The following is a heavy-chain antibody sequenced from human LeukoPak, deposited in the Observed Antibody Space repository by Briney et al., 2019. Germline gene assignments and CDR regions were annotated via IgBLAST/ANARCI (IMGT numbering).Heavy chain of an antibody. CDR1: GGYIRRSSYY. V-gene: IGHV4-39*01. CDR3: ATHRHTVTTTVFDP. CDR2: IYDSGST. J-gene: IGHJ5*02. Sequence: SETLSLTYSVWGGYIRRSSYYGGAVRQPPAKVLEGIVCIYDSGSTYYNPSPKSRFTISVDKPKNQFSLKLSSVTAAGTAVCYCATHRHTVTTTVFDPWGQGTLVTVSS. D-gene: IGHD4-17*01.